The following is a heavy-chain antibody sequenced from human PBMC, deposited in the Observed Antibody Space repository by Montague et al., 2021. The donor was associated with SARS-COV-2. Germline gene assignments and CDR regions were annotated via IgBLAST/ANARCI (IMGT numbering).Heavy chain of an antibody. CDR2: IYSTVIT. CDR3: ARDPHDYGWFDP. Sequence: SETLSLTCTVSGGSIRPYYWSWIRQPAGKGLEWIGHIYSTVITNYNPSLKSRVTISVDLSKNQFSLKMTSVTAADTAVYYCARDPHDYGWFDPWGQGTLVTVSS. J-gene: IGHJ5*02. D-gene: IGHD4-17*01. V-gene: IGHV4-4*07. CDR1: GGSIRPYY.